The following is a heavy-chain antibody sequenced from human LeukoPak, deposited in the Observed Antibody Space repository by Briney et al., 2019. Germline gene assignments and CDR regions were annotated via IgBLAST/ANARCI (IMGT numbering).Heavy chain of an antibody. CDR2: IIPIFGTA. D-gene: IGHD3-10*01. V-gene: IGHV1-69*13. CDR3: ARVYYGSGYLLDY. Sequence: GASVKVSCKASGGTFSSYAISWVRQAPGHGREWMGGIIPIFGTANYAQKFQGRVTITADESTRTAYMELSSLRSEDTAVYYCARVYYGSGYLLDYWGQGTLVTVSS. J-gene: IGHJ4*02. CDR1: GGTFSSYA.